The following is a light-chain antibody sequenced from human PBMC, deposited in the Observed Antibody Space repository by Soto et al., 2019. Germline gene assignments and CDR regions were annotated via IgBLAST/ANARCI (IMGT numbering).Light chain of an antibody. CDR1: QSISSY. CDR2: AAS. J-gene: IGKJ2*01. CDR3: QQSYSTLYT. Sequence: DIQMTQSPSSLSASVGDRVTITCRASQSISSYLNWYQQKPGKAPKLLIYAASSLQSGVPSRFSGSGSGTEFTLTISSLQPEDFATYYCQQSYSTLYTFGHGTKLEIK. V-gene: IGKV1-39*01.